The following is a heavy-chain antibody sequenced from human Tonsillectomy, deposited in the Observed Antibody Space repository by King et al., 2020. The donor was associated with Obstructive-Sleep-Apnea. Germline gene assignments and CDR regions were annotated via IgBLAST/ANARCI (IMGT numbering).Heavy chain of an antibody. CDR3: ARGQAAATGPPVYSLDV. CDR2: IYYSGST. D-gene: IGHD6-13*01. Sequence: QLQESGPGLVKPSETLSLTCTVSGGSLNSNSYYWGWIRQPPGKGLEWIGTIYYSGSTYYNHSLKSRVSISVDRSERHFSLKLSSVTAADTALYFCARGQAAATGPPVYSLDVWGQGTTVIVSS. V-gene: IGHV4-39*07. J-gene: IGHJ6*02. CDR1: GGSLNSNSYY.